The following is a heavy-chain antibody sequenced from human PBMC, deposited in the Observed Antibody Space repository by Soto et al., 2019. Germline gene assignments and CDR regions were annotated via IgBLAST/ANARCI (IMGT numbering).Heavy chain of an antibody. V-gene: IGHV3-48*03. CDR3: ARDSSPERKTGTTLQPLDY. CDR1: GFTFSSYE. J-gene: IGHJ4*02. CDR2: ISSSGSTI. D-gene: IGHD1-7*01. Sequence: GRSLRLSCAASGFTFSSYEMSWVRQAPGEGLEWVSYISSSGSTIYYAASVKGRFTISRDNAKNSLYMQMNRLRAEDTAVYYFARDSSPERKTGTTLQPLDYWGQGPLGTLSS.